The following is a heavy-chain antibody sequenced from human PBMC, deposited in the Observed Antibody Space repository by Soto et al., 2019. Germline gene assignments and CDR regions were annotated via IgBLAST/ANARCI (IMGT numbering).Heavy chain of an antibody. CDR2: ISAYNGNT. Sequence: GASVNVSSKAAGYTFTIYGFSWWRQAPGQGLEWMGWISAYNGNTNYAQKLQGRVTMTTDTSTSTAYMELRSLRSDDTAVYYCARQEDYGDYSDVWGKGTTVTVSS. D-gene: IGHD4-17*01. J-gene: IGHJ6*04. CDR3: ARQEDYGDYSDV. CDR1: GYTFTIYG. V-gene: IGHV1-18*01.